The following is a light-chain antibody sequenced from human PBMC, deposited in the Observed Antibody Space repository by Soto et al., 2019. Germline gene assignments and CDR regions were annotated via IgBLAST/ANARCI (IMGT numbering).Light chain of an antibody. Sequence: HSALAQPASVSRSPGQSITISCTGTSGDIGSYNRVSWYQQHPGKAPKLIIYEVTDRPSGVSNRFSGSKSGHTASLTISGLQAEDEAEYYCSSYTNINTRACVFGTGTKVTVL. J-gene: IGLJ1*01. V-gene: IGLV2-14*01. CDR2: EVT. CDR3: SSYTNINTRACV. CDR1: SGDIGSYNR.